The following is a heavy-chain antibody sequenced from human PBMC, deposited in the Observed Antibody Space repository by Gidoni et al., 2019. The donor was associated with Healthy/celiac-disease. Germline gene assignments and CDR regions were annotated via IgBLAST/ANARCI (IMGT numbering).Heavy chain of an antibody. CDR2: IYYSGST. CDR1: GGSISSGGYY. V-gene: IGHV4-31*03. J-gene: IGHJ4*02. CDR3: ASGHAGIVATIDY. Sequence: QVQLQESGPGLVKPSQTLSLPCTVSGGSISSGGYYWSWIRQHPGKGLEWIGYIYYSGSTYYNPSLKSRVTISVDTSKNQFSLKLSSVTAADTAVYYCASGHAGIVATIDYWGQGTLVTVSS. D-gene: IGHD5-12*01.